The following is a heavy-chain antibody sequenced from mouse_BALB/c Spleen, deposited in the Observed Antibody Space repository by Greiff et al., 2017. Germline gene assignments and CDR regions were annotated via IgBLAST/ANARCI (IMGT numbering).Heavy chain of an antibody. Sequence: EVQGVESGGGLVQPGGSLRLSCATSGFTFTDYYMSWVRQPPGKALEWLGFIRNKANAYTTEYSASVKGRFTISRDNSQSILYLQMNTLRAEDSATYYCARAPIYFDYWGQGTTLTVSS. CDR2: IRNKANAYTT. CDR1: GFTFTDYY. V-gene: IGHV7-3*02. J-gene: IGHJ2*01. CDR3: ARAPIYFDY.